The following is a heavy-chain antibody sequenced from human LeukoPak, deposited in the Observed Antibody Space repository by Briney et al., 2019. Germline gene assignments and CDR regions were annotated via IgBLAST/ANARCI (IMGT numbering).Heavy chain of an antibody. D-gene: IGHD3-3*01. Sequence: GGSLRLSCAASGFTFSSYWMHWVRQAPGKGLVWVSRINSDGSSTSYADSVKGRFTISRDNAKNTLYLQMSSLRAEDTAVYYCARGYDFWSGKDAFDIWGQGTMVTVSS. CDR1: GFTFSSYW. J-gene: IGHJ3*02. CDR3: ARGYDFWSGKDAFDI. V-gene: IGHV3-74*01. CDR2: INSDGSST.